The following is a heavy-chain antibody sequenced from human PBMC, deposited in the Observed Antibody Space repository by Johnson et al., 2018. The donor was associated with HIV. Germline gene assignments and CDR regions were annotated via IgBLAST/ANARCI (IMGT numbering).Heavy chain of an antibody. V-gene: IGHV3-74*01. Sequence: LVWVSRIKTDGSNTAYADSVRGRFSISRDNTKHSLYLQMNSLRAEDTALYYCARDRGYWDAFDIWGQGTMVTVSS. J-gene: IGHJ3*02. D-gene: IGHD3-22*01. CDR2: IKTDGSNT. CDR3: ARDRGYWDAFDI.